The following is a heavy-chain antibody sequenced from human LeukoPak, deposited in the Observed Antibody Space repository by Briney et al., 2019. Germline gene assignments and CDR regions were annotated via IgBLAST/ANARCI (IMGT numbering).Heavy chain of an antibody. Sequence: SETLSLTCTVSGGSISSHYWSWIRQPPGKGLEWIGYIYYSGSTNYNPSLKSRVTISVDTSKNQFSLKLSSVTAADTAVYYCARGSYDEHDAFDIWGQGTMVTVSS. D-gene: IGHD5-12*01. CDR3: ARGSYDEHDAFDI. J-gene: IGHJ3*02. CDR2: IYYSGST. V-gene: IGHV4-59*11. CDR1: GGSISSHY.